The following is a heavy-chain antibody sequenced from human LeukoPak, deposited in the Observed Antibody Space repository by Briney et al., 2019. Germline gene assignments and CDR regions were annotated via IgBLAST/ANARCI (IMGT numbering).Heavy chain of an antibody. D-gene: IGHD6-13*01. CDR3: AKGVSSWYYFDY. V-gene: IGHV3-74*01. J-gene: IGHJ4*02. CDR1: GFTFSNYW. Sequence: GGSLRLSCAASGFTFSNYWMHWVRQAPGKGLVWVSRINTDGSSTTYADSVKGRFTISRDNAKYTLYLQMNSLRAEDTAVYYCAKGVSSWYYFDYWGQGTLVTVSS. CDR2: INTDGSST.